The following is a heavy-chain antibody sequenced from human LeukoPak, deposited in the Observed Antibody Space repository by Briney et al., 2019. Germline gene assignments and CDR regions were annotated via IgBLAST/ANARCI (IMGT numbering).Heavy chain of an antibody. CDR3: ARHTGGYYDILTGYYDYFDY. CDR1: GGSFSGYY. D-gene: IGHD3-9*01. J-gene: IGHJ4*02. CDR2: INHSGST. Sequence: SETLSLTCAVYGGSFSGYYWSWIRQPPGKGLEWIGEINHSGSTNYNPSLKSRVTISVDTSKNQFSLKLSSVTAADTAVYYCARHTGGYYDILTGYYDYFDYWGQGTLVTVSS. V-gene: IGHV4-34*01.